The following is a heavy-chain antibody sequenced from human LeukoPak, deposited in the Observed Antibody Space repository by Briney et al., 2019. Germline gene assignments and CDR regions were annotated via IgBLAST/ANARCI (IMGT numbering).Heavy chain of an antibody. CDR3: ARSYGSGYYFGY. Sequence: SETLSLTCAVSGGSISSGGYSWNWIRQPPGKGLEWIGYINPSGSTYYNPSLKSRVTISVDRSKNQFSLKLSSVTAADTAVYFCARSYGSGYYFGYWGQGTLVTVSS. CDR1: GGSISSGGYS. V-gene: IGHV4-30-2*01. D-gene: IGHD3-10*01. CDR2: INPSGST. J-gene: IGHJ4*02.